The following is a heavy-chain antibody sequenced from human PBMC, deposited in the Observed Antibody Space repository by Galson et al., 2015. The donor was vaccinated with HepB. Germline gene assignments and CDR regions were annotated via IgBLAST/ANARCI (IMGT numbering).Heavy chain of an antibody. CDR1: GFTFRSYW. CDR3: ARVGVIVATAIDY. J-gene: IGHJ4*02. D-gene: IGHD5-12*01. CDR2: IKQDGSEK. Sequence: SLRLSCAASGFTFRSYWMSWVRQAPGKGLEWVANIKQDGSEKYYVDSVKGRFTISRDNAKNSLYLQMNSLRAEDTAVYYCARVGVIVATAIDYWGQGTLVTVSS. V-gene: IGHV3-7*01.